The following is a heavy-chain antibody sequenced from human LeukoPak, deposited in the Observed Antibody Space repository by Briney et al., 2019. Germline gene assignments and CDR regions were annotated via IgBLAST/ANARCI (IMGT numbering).Heavy chain of an antibody. CDR2: IDNDAYSS. CDR1: GFPFRSYW. Sequence: GGSLRLSCAASGFPFRSYWMHWVRQAPGRGLVWVARIDNDAYSSVYADSVKGRFTISRDNAKNSLYLQMNSLRAEDTALYYCARVAFGGVIGNFDYWGQGTLVTVSS. D-gene: IGHD3-16*02. J-gene: IGHJ4*02. CDR3: ARVAFGGVIGNFDY. V-gene: IGHV3-74*01.